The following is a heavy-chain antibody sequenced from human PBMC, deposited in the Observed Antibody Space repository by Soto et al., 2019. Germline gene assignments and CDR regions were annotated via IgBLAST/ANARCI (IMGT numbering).Heavy chain of an antibody. Sequence: GGSLRLSCAASVFSFNNYAMAWVRQAPGKALEWVSSIGHSGYSINYGDSVKGRFTISRDNSNNTLYLEMTGLRAEDTAVYYCAKEKTSSSWYLVSPEGFDIWGQGTMVTVSS. CDR1: VFSFNNYA. J-gene: IGHJ3*02. D-gene: IGHD6-13*01. CDR3: AKEKTSSSWYLVSPEGFDI. V-gene: IGHV3-23*01. CDR2: IGHSGYSI.